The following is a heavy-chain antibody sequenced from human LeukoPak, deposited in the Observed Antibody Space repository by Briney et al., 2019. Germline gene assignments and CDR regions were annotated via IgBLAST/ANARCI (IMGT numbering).Heavy chain of an antibody. J-gene: IGHJ4*02. CDR3: AKEDTVAGTTDY. V-gene: IGHV3-30*18. CDR1: GFTFSSYG. D-gene: IGHD6-19*01. CDR2: ISYDGSNK. Sequence: GGSLRLSCAASGFTFSSYGMHWVRQAPGKGLEWEAVISYDGSNKYYADSVKGRFTISRDNSKNTLYLQMNSLRAEDTAVYYCAKEDTVAGTTDYWGQGTLVTVSS.